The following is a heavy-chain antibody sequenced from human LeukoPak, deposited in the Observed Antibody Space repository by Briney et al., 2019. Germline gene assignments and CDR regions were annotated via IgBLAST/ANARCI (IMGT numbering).Heavy chain of an antibody. CDR2: IKSKPDGGAT. J-gene: IGHJ4*02. D-gene: IGHD2-15*01. Sequence: GGSLRLSCAASGFTFNNAWMTWVRQAPGKGLEWVGRIKSKPDGGATDYAAPVKGRFTISRDNSKNTLYLQMNSLRAEDTAVYYCAKDVGYCSGGSCYYFDYWGQGTLVTVSS. V-gene: IGHV3-15*01. CDR3: AKDVGYCSGGSCYYFDY. CDR1: GFTFNNAW.